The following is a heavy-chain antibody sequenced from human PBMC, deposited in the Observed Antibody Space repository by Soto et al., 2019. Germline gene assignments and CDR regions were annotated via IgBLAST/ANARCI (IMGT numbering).Heavy chain of an antibody. V-gene: IGHV3-30*03. CDR2: MSFDGSYK. J-gene: IGHJ6*02. Sequence: QEQLVESGGGAVQPGRSLRLSCTASGFSFSSYDMHWVRQAPGEGLEWVSAMSFDGSYKHYADSVKGRFTISGDNSENTLYLQMNGLRPEDTAVYFCARGMIRGVVYYGVEVWGQGTTVTVS. D-gene: IGHD3-10*01. CDR1: GFSFSSYD. CDR3: ARGMIRGVVYYGVEV.